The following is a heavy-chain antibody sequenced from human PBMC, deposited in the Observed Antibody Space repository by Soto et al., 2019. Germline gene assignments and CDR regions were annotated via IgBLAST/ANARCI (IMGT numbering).Heavy chain of an antibody. CDR1: GGSISSGGYY. CDR3: ARDLGEHHYGHSV. J-gene: IGHJ3*01. D-gene: IGHD4-17*01. CDR2: IYYSGST. Sequence: SETLSLTCTVSGGSISSGGYYWTWIRQHPGKGLEWIGYIYYSGSTYYNPSLKSRVTISVDTSKNQFSLKLSSVTAADTAVYYCARDLGEHHYGHSVWGQGTMVTVSS. V-gene: IGHV4-31*03.